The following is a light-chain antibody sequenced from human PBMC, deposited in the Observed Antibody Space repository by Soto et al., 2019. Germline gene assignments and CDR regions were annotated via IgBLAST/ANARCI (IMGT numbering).Light chain of an antibody. CDR2: DAS. V-gene: IGKV1-33*01. CDR1: QDITNY. Sequence: DIQMTPSPSSLSASVGDRVTITCQASQDITNYLNWYQQKPGKAPRLLLYDASSLETGVPSRFSGSGSGTDFTFTISSLQPEEIATYYCQHYDHLPITFGQGTRLEIK. CDR3: QHYDHLPIT. J-gene: IGKJ5*01.